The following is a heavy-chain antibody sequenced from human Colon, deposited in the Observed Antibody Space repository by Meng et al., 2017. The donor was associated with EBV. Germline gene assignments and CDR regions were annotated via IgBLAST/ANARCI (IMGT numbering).Heavy chain of an antibody. J-gene: IGHJ4*02. CDR2: LYAGVTT. D-gene: IGHD1-26*01. CDR3: ARDSSGTYSLAY. Sequence: EGELVEEGGGLSQAGGSRGLSCAAYGFTVSGRYMNWVRQAPGKGLEWVSVLYAGVTTYYADSVKGRFPLSRDNSKNTLHLQMNSLRAEDTAVYYCARDSSGTYSLAYWGRGTLVTVSS. V-gene: IGHV3-53*01. CDR1: GFTVSGRY.